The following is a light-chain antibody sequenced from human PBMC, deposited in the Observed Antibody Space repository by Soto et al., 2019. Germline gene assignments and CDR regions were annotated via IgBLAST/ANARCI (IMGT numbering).Light chain of an antibody. CDR1: SGSIASNY. CDR3: QSSDASSHWV. Sequence: NFMLTQPHSVSESPGKTVTISCTRSSGSIASNYVQWYQQRPGSAPTTVIYKYHQRPSGVPDRFSGSIDSSSNSASLTISGLKTEDAADYYCQSSDASSHWVFGGGTKLTVL. V-gene: IGLV6-57*04. J-gene: IGLJ3*02. CDR2: KYH.